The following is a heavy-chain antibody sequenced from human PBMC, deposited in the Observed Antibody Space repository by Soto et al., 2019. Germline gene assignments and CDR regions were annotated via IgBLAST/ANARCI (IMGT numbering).Heavy chain of an antibody. Sequence: QVQLQESGPGLVKPSDTLSLTCSVSGGSVHTGSYYWSWIRQPPGKGLEWIGYVYDSGSFNYNPTLKRRVPISVDTSKNQFSLNLNPVTAADTAVYYCARGDYALVSWGQGTLVTVAS. CDR3: ARGDYALVS. CDR1: GGSVHTGSYY. V-gene: IGHV4-61*01. J-gene: IGHJ4*02. CDR2: VYDSGSF. D-gene: IGHD3-16*01.